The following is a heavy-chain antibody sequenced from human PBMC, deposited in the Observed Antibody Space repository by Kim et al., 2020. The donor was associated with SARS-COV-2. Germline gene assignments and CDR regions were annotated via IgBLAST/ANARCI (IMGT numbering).Heavy chain of an antibody. CDR3: ARTQWLVTTDY. J-gene: IGHJ4*02. Sequence: SETLSLTCAVYGGSFSGYYWSWIRQPPGKGLEWIGEINHSGSTNYNPSLKSRVTISVDTSKNQFSLKLSSVTAADTAVYYCARTQWLVTTDYWGQGTLVTVSS. D-gene: IGHD6-19*01. CDR1: GGSFSGYY. V-gene: IGHV4-34*01. CDR2: INHSGST.